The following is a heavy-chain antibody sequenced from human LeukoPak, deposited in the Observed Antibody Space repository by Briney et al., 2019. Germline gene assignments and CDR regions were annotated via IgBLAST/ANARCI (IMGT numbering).Heavy chain of an antibody. CDR3: AKVLYSVNNFNMIFDK. CDR1: GFTVADYV. J-gene: IGHJ4*02. D-gene: IGHD1-1*01. V-gene: IGHV3-23*01. Sequence: GGSLRLSCSASGFTVADYVMNWVRQTPGGGLQWVATVGGSGDTTYYTDSVRGRFAISRDNFKNTVSLQMNSLRVEDTAVYYCAKVLYSVNNFNMIFDKGGQGTLVTVDS. CDR2: VGGSGDTT.